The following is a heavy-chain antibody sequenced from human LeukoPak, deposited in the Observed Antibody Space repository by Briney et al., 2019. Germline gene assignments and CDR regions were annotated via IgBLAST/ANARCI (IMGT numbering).Heavy chain of an antibody. Sequence: PSETLSLTCTVSGGSISSTSHYWGWIGQPPGKGLERIGKIYYSGTTYYNPSLKSRVSISVDTSKNWFSLKLSSVTAADRAVYFCVRRLTSKYSSGWYYVDYWGQGTLVTVSS. V-gene: IGHV4-39*01. D-gene: IGHD6-19*01. CDR1: GGSISSTSHY. CDR2: IYYSGTT. CDR3: VRRLTSKYSSGWYYVDY. J-gene: IGHJ4*02.